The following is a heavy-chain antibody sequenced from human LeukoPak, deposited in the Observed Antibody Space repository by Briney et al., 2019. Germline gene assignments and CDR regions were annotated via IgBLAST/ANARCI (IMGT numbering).Heavy chain of an antibody. CDR3: ASDSGSCYAFDI. J-gene: IGHJ3*02. Sequence: SETLSLTCTVSGGSISSYYWSWIRQPPGKGLEWIGYIYYSGSTNYNPSLKSRVTISVDTSKNQFSLKLSSVTAADTAVYYCASDSGSCYAFDIWGQGTMVTVSS. CDR1: GGSISSYY. V-gene: IGHV4-59*01. CDR2: IYYSGST. D-gene: IGHD1-26*01.